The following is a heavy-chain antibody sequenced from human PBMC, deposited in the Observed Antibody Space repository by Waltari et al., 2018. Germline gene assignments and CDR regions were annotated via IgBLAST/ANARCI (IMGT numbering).Heavy chain of an antibody. CDR3: ARVEDTYSPYCFDS. V-gene: IGHV3-74*01. Sequence: EVQLVESGGGLVQPGGSLRLSCEASGFTFRSYWMHWVRQTPGKGLVWVSRISRDANTTTYADSVKGRFTSSRDNAKNTLYLQMNSLRAEDTALYYCARVEDTYSPYCFDSWGQGTPVTVSS. CDR1: GFTFRSYW. J-gene: IGHJ4*02. CDR2: ISRDANTT. D-gene: IGHD1-26*01.